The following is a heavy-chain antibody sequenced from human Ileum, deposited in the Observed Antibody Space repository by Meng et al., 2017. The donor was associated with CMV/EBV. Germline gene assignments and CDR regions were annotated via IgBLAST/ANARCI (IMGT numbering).Heavy chain of an antibody. D-gene: IGHD3-16*01. CDR1: GFTISTYW. Sequence: SGFTISTYWMHRSGQVQEKGRVGSTQISGDGSSTNYGDSVKGRFTISRDNEKKTLYMKMSSKRAEDTAVYYCVSRHPKGGFFDDWGQGTLVTVSS. CDR3: VSRHPKGGFFDD. CDR2: ISGDGSST. J-gene: IGHJ4*02. V-gene: IGHV3-74*01.